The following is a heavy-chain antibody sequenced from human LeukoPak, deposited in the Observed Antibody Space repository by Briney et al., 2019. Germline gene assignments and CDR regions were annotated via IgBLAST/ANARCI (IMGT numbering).Heavy chain of an antibody. D-gene: IGHD1-26*01. Sequence: GGSLRLSCSASGFTFSSYSMNWVRQAPGKGLEWVSSISSSSSYIYYADSVKGRFTISRDNAKNSLYLQMNSLRAEDTAVYYCARDLIVGAIGFAYWGQGTLVTVSS. V-gene: IGHV3-21*01. CDR1: GFTFSSYS. J-gene: IGHJ4*02. CDR2: ISSSSSYI. CDR3: ARDLIVGAIGFAY.